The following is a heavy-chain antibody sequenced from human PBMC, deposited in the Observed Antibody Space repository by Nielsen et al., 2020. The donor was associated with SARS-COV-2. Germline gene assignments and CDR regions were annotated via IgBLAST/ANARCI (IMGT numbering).Heavy chain of an antibody. CDR2: ITYDGSNK. D-gene: IGHD3-10*01. CDR3: ARDPGYYLGSGTYYYYNMDV. CDR1: GFTFRIYG. Sequence: GESLKISCAASGFTFRIYGMHWVRQAPGRGLEWVAVITYDGSNKYYAESVKGRFTVSRDNSKNTLFLQMNSLKPEDSAVNYCARDPGYYLGSGTYYYYNMDVWGQGATVTVSS. J-gene: IGHJ6*02. V-gene: IGHV3-30*03.